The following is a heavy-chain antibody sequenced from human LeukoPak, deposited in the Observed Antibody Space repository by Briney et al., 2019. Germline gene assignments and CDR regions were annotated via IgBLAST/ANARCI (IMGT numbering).Heavy chain of an antibody. V-gene: IGHV3-20*04. CDR3: AAQGYCSDGSCS. CDR1: GFTFSDYG. CDR2: INWNGGST. J-gene: IGHJ5*02. D-gene: IGHD2-15*01. Sequence: GGSLRLSCAASGFTFSDYGMSWVRQAPGKGLEWVSGINWNGGSTGYADSVKGRFTISRDNAKNSLYLQMNSLRAEDTAFYYCAAQGYCSDGSCSWGQGTLVTFPS.